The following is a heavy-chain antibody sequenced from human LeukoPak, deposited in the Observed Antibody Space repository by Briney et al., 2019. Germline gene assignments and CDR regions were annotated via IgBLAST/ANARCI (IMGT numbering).Heavy chain of an antibody. CDR1: GGSFSGYY. CDR2: IYYSGST. CDR3: ARARGYSGYDAYYYYYGMDV. V-gene: IGHV4-59*01. Sequence: SETLSLTCADYGGSFSGYYWSWIRQPPGKGLEWIGYIYYSGSTNYNPSLKSRVTISVDTSKNQFSLKLSSVTAADTAVYYCARARGYSGYDAYYYYYGMDVWGQGTTVTVSS. J-gene: IGHJ6*02. D-gene: IGHD5-12*01.